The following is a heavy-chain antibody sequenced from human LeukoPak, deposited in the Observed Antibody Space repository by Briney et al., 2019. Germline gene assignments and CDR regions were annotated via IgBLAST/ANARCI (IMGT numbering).Heavy chain of an antibody. V-gene: IGHV5-51*01. CDR2: IYPGDSET. Sequence: RGESLKISCKGSGYSFTSYWIGWVRQMPGKGLEWMGIIYPGDSETRYSPSFQGQVTTSADKSISTAYLQWSSLKASDTAMYYCARAMDTAPPYYFDYWGQGTLVTVSS. J-gene: IGHJ4*02. CDR1: GYSFTSYW. D-gene: IGHD5-18*01. CDR3: ARAMDTAPPYYFDY.